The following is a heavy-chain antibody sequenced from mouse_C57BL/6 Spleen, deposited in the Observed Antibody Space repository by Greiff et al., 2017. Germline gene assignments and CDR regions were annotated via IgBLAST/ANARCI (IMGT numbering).Heavy chain of an antibody. Sequence: EVQLVESGAELVRPGASVKLSCTASGFNIKDDYMHWVKQRPEQGLEWIGWIDPENGDTEYASKFQGKATITADTSSNTAYLQLSSLTSEDTAVYYCTTKGLVYFDYWGQGTTLTVSS. CDR2: IDPENGDT. CDR1: GFNIKDDY. CDR3: TTKGLVYFDY. V-gene: IGHV14-4*01. J-gene: IGHJ2*01. D-gene: IGHD3-3*01.